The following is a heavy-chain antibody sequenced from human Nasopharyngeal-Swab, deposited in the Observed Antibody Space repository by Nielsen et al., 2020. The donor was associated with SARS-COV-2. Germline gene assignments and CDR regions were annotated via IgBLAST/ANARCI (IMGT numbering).Heavy chain of an antibody. CDR3: ARGWRSSGWYTNWYFDL. CDR2: IYYSGST. Sequence: TLSLTCSGSGGSISSGGYYWSWIRQHPGKGLEWIGYIYYSGSTYYNPSLKSRVTISVDTSKNQFSLKLSSVTAADTAVYYCARGWRSSGWYTNWYFDLWGRGTLVTVSS. D-gene: IGHD6-19*01. J-gene: IGHJ2*01. CDR1: GGSISSGGYY. V-gene: IGHV4-31*03.